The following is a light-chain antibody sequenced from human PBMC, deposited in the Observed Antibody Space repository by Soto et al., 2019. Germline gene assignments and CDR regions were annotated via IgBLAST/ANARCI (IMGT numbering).Light chain of an antibody. CDR1: QSVSSSS. Sequence: EIVLTQSPGTLSLYPGERATLSCRASQSVSSSSLAWYQQKSDQAPRPLSYGASSRANGIPARFSGSESGTDFTLTISRLETNHFAVYYCLLYGRSTMYTFGQRT. J-gene: IGKJ2*01. CDR2: GAS. CDR3: LLYGRSTMYT. V-gene: IGKV3-20*01.